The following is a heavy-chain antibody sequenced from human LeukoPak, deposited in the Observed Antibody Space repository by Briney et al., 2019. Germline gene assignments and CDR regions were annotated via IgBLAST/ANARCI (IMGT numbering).Heavy chain of an antibody. J-gene: IGHJ3*02. Sequence: SVKVSCKASGGTFSSYAISWVRQAPGQGLEWMGGIIPIFGTANYAQKFQGRVTITADESTSTAYMELSSLRSEDPPVYSCAREDAFLVSFYIWGQGTLFPVSS. D-gene: IGHD2-2*01. CDR2: IIPIFGTA. V-gene: IGHV1-69*13. CDR3: AREDAFLVSFYI. CDR1: GGTFSSYA.